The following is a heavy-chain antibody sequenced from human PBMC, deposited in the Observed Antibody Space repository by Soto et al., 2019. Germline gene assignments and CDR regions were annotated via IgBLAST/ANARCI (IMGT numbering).Heavy chain of an antibody. D-gene: IGHD2-2*01. J-gene: IGHJ5*02. CDR1: GGSIRSSSYY. V-gene: IGHV4-39*01. Sequence: SETLSLTCTVSGGSIRSSSYYWGWIRQPPGKGLEWIGSVFYSGSTYYNPSLNSRATISVDTSNNQFSLKLTAVTATDTAVYYCARPLGYCSNTSCYPLGWFDPWGQGTLVTVSS. CDR2: VFYSGST. CDR3: ARPLGYCSNTSCYPLGWFDP.